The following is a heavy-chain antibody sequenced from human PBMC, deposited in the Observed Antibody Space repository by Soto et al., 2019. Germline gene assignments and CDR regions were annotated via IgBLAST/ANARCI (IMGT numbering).Heavy chain of an antibody. D-gene: IGHD6-13*01. Sequence: VASVKVSCKVSGYTLTELSMHWVRQAPGKGLEWMGGFDPEDGETIYAQKFQGRVTMTEDTSTDTAYMELSSLRSEDTAVYYCATVYILIAAADDYGMDVWGQGTTDTVSS. CDR1: GYTLTELS. CDR3: ATVYILIAAADDYGMDV. V-gene: IGHV1-24*01. CDR2: FDPEDGET. J-gene: IGHJ6*02.